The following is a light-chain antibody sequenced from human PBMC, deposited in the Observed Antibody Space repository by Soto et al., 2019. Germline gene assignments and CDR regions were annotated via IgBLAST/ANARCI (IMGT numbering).Light chain of an antibody. CDR1: QSVSSSY. Sequence: EIVLTQSPGTLSLSPGERATLSFSASQSVSSSYLAWYQQKPGQAPRLLIYGASSRATGIPDRFSGSGSGTDFTLTISSLQSEDFAVYYCQQYNNWPPLTFGGGTKVDIK. J-gene: IGKJ4*01. CDR3: QQYNNWPPLT. CDR2: GAS. V-gene: IGKV3-20*01.